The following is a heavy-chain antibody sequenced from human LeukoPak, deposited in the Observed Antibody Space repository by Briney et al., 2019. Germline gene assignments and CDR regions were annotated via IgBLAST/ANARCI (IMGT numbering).Heavy chain of an antibody. CDR1: GGSISSSSYY. Sequence: PSETLSLTCTVSGGSISSSSYYWGWIRQPPGKGLEWIGSIYHSGSTYYKASLKSRVTMSVDTSKNQFSLKLSSVTAADTAVYYCARAFYSSSWYHKEDFFDYWGQGTLVTVSS. J-gene: IGHJ4*02. CDR3: ARAFYSSSWYHKEDFFDY. CDR2: IYHSGST. V-gene: IGHV4-39*07. D-gene: IGHD6-13*01.